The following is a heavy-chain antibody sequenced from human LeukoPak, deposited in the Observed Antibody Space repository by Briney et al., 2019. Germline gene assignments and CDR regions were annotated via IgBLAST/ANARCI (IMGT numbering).Heavy chain of an antibody. V-gene: IGHV3-74*01. J-gene: IGHJ6*02. CDR1: GFTFSSYW. Sequence: GGSLRLSCAASGFTFSSYWMHWVRQAPGKGLLWVSRINTGGSSTSYADSVKGRFTISRDNAKNTVYLQMNSLRAEDTAVYYWARDVEIVCTAFAMDVWGQGTTVTVSS. CDR2: INTGGSST. D-gene: IGHD5/OR15-5a*01. CDR3: ARDVEIVCTAFAMDV.